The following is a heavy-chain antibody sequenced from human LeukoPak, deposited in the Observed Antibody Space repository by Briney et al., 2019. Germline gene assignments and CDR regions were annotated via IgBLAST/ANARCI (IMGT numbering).Heavy chain of an antibody. V-gene: IGHV3-74*01. D-gene: IGHD3-10*01. CDR1: GFTFNTYW. CDR3: ARGYSGSGRSY. J-gene: IGHJ4*02. CDR2: IDGDGSST. Sequence: GGSLRLSCAASGFTFNTYWMYWVRQAPGKGLVWVSRIDGDGSSTTYADSVRGRFTISRDNAKNTLYLQMNSLRAEDTAVYYCARGYSGSGRSYRGQGTLVTVSS.